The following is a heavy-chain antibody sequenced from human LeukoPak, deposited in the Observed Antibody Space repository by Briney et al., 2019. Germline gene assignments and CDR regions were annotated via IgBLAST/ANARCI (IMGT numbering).Heavy chain of an antibody. V-gene: IGHV3-30*02. Sequence: PGGSLRLSXAASGFTFSSYGMHWVRQAPGKGLEWVAFIRYDGSNKYYADSVKGRFTISRDNSKNTLYLQMNSLRAEDTAVYYCAKSRLGGYSGSSSWFDPWGQGTLVTVSS. J-gene: IGHJ5*02. CDR1: GFTFSSYG. CDR3: AKSRLGGYSGSSSWFDP. CDR2: IRYDGSNK. D-gene: IGHD1-26*01.